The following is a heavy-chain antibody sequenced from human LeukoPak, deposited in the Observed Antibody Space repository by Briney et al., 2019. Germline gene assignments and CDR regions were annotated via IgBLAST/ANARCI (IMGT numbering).Heavy chain of an antibody. CDR2: INPNSGGT. CDR1: GYPFTGYY. D-gene: IGHD2-15*01. V-gene: IGHV1-2*06. Sequence: ASVKVSFQASGYPFTGYYMHWVRQAPGQGLEWMGRINPNSGGTNYAQKFQGRVTMTRDTSISTAYMELSRLRSDDTAVYYCARDLSRTSQVAPTSYWGQGTLVTVSS. CDR3: ARDLSRTSQVAPTSY. J-gene: IGHJ4*02.